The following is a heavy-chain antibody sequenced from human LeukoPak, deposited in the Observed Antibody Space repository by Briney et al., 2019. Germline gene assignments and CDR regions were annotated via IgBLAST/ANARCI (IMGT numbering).Heavy chain of an antibody. D-gene: IGHD3-22*01. CDR1: GGSINNYY. Sequence: SETLSLTCTVSGGSINNYYGTLIQQTPGKGLESIGHISYSGSTTYNPSLRSRVALFLHTSQNQFSLELRSVTAADTAVYYCARLPTYHSSGSCLGGYYYMDVWGKGTTVTVSS. J-gene: IGHJ6*03. CDR2: ISYSGST. V-gene: IGHV4-59*01. CDR3: ARLPTYHSSGSCLGGYYYMDV.